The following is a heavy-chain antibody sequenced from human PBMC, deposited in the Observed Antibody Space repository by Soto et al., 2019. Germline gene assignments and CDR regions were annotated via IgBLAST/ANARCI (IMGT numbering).Heavy chain of an antibody. CDR3: ARIGIVAGIPQNFDL. CDR1: GFTVTGNY. J-gene: IGHJ2*01. D-gene: IGHD2-15*01. V-gene: IGHV3-53*01. Sequence: GGSLRLSCAASGFTVTGNYMSWVRQAPGKGLEWVSVIHSGGNTYHSGSVRGRFTISRDNSRNTVFLQMDSLRAEDTAVYFCARIGIVAGIPQNFDLWGRGTLVTVSS. CDR2: IHSGGNT.